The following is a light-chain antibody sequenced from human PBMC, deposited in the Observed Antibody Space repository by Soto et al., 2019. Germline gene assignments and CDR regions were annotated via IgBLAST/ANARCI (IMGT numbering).Light chain of an antibody. CDR1: QTVRNNY. J-gene: IGKJ5*01. CDR2: DAS. Sequence: EVVLTQSPGTLSLSPGERSTLSFMSSQTVRNNYLAWYQQKPGQAPRLLIYDASSRATGIPDRFSGGGSGTDFTLTISRLEPEDFALYYCQQYGNSPITFGQGTRLEIK. CDR3: QQYGNSPIT. V-gene: IGKV3-20*01.